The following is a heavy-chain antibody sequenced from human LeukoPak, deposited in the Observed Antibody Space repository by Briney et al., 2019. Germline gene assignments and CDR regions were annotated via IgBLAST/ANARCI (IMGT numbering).Heavy chain of an antibody. CDR3: ARVAGWHWFDP. Sequence: GGSLGLSCAASGFTFSSYDMTWVRQAPGRGLEWVSSIRPSGDNTYYGDSVKGRFTISRDNSKNTVYLQMNNMRVDDTAEYYCARVAGWHWFDPWGQGTLVTVSS. CDR1: GFTFSSYD. J-gene: IGHJ5*02. V-gene: IGHV3-23*01. D-gene: IGHD6-19*01. CDR2: IRPSGDNT.